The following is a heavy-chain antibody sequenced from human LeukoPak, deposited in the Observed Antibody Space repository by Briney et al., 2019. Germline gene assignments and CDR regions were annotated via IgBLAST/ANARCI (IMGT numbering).Heavy chain of an antibody. V-gene: IGHV3-48*01. Sequence: PGGSLRLSCAASGFTFSSYSMNWVRQAPGKGLEWVSYISSSSSTIYYADSVKGRFTISRDNSRNTLYLQMNSLRAEDTAVYYCARDIMRGPPGLRELRFLEWQLSVDYWGQGTLVTVSS. J-gene: IGHJ4*02. CDR3: ARDIMRGPPGLRELRFLEWQLSVDY. CDR1: GFTFSSYS. D-gene: IGHD3-3*01. CDR2: ISSSSSTI.